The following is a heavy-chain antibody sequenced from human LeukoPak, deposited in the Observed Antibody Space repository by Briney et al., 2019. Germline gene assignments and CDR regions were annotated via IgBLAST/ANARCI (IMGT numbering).Heavy chain of an antibody. Sequence: SETLSLTCTVSGGSISSYYWSWIRQPPGKGLEWIGYIYYSGSTNYNPSLKSRVTISVDTSKNQFSLKLSSVTAADTAVYYCASISVDTAMVLDYWGQGTLVTVSS. D-gene: IGHD5-18*01. CDR1: GGSISSYY. J-gene: IGHJ4*02. CDR2: IYYSGST. CDR3: ASISVDTAMVLDY. V-gene: IGHV4-59*01.